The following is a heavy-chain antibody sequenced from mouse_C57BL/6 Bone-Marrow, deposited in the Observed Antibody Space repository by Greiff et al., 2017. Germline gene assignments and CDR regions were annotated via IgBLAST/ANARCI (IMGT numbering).Heavy chain of an antibody. CDR2: ISSGSSTI. CDR1: GFTFSDYG. Sequence: EVQRVESGGGLVKPGGSLKLSCAASGFTFSDYGMHWVRQAPEKGLEWVAYISSGSSTIYYADTVKGRFTISRDNAKNTLFLQMTSLRSEDTAMYYCAKEYYYGMDYWGRGTSVTVSS. CDR3: AKEYYYGMDY. J-gene: IGHJ4*01. V-gene: IGHV5-17*01.